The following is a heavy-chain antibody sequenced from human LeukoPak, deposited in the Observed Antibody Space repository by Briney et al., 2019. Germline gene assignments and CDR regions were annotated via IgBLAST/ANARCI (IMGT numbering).Heavy chain of an antibody. Sequence: SXTLSLTCTVSGGSISSYYWSWIRQPPGKGLELICYIYYRPSTNYNPSLKSRLTISVDTSKNQFSLKLSSVTAADTAVYYCARGSASYYFDYWGQGTLVTVSS. CDR2: IYYRPST. J-gene: IGHJ4*02. D-gene: IGHD6-6*01. CDR3: ARGSASYYFDY. CDR1: GGSISSYY. V-gene: IGHV4-59*01.